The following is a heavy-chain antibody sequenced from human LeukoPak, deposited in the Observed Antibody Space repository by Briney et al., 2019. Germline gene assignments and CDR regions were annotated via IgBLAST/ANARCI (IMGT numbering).Heavy chain of an antibody. CDR1: GGTFISYA. J-gene: IGHJ5*02. V-gene: IGHV1-69*13. CDR3: ARDSVVVVAATPGWFDP. CDR2: IIPIFGTA. D-gene: IGHD2-15*01. Sequence: ASVKVSCKASGGTFISYAISWVRQAPGQGLEWMGGIIPIFGTANYAQKFQGRVTITADESTSTAYMELSSLRSEDTAVYYCARDSVVVVAATPGWFDPWGQGTLVTVSS.